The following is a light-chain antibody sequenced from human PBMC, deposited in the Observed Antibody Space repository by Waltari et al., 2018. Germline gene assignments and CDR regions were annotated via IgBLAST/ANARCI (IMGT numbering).Light chain of an antibody. CDR3: QQYDDWPRT. CDR2: RAS. J-gene: IGKJ1*01. CDR1: QSVGTS. Sequence: EIVMTQSPASLSVSPGDRVTLSCRASQSVGTSLAWYQQRPGRAPRLLVYRASTRASDIPARFSGSGSGTDFTLSISTLQSEDFAVYYCQQYDDWPRTFGQWTKVEIK. V-gene: IGKV3-15*01.